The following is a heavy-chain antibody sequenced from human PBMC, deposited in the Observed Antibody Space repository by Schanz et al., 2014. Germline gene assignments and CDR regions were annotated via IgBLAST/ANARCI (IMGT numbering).Heavy chain of an antibody. V-gene: IGHV1-18*01. J-gene: IGHJ3*02. D-gene: IGHD2-2*02. CDR2: INAHTGNT. CDR3: ARFHSATYHYTSPGAFDI. Sequence: QLMQSGSEVRKPGASVKVSCKASGYIFGSHGMTWVRQAPGQGPELMGWINAHTGNTQYAQKFQGRVNMTRDTVATTVHLELTRMSTDGAAIYYGARFHSATYHYTSPGAFDIWGQGTRVTVSS. CDR1: GYIFGSHG.